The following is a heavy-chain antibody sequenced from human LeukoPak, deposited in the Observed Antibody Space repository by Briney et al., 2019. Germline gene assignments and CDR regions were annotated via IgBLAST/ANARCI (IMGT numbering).Heavy chain of an antibody. V-gene: IGHV3-48*04. CDR1: GFTFSSYS. CDR2: ISSSSSTI. J-gene: IGHJ4*02. D-gene: IGHD4-17*01. CDR3: ARQVSTVTTGY. Sequence: GGSLRLSCAASGFTFSSYSMNWVRQAPGKGLEWVSYISSSSSTIYYADSVKGRFTISRDNAKNSLYLQMNSLRAEDTAVYYCARQVSTVTTGYWGQGTLVTVSS.